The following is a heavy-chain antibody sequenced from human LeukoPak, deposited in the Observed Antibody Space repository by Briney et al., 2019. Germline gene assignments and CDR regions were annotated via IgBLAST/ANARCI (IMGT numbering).Heavy chain of an antibody. V-gene: IGHV3-53*01. Sequence: GGSLRLSCAASGFTVSSNYMSWVRQAPGKGLEWVSVIYSGGSTYYADSVKGRFTISRDNSKNTLYLQMNSLRAEDTAVYYCAKDRQKGSGSYFYYFDYWGQGTLVTVSS. D-gene: IGHD3-10*01. J-gene: IGHJ4*02. CDR3: AKDRQKGSGSYFYYFDY. CDR2: IYSGGST. CDR1: GFTVSSNY.